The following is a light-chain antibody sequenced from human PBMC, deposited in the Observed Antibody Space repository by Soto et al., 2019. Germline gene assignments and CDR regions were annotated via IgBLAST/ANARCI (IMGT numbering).Light chain of an antibody. V-gene: IGLV2-8*01. J-gene: IGLJ2*01. CDR1: SSDVGGYVY. CDR3: SSYAGGNPDVV. Sequence: QSALTQPPSASGSPGQSVTISCTGTSSDVGGYVYVSWYQQYPGKAPKLMIYEVNKRPSGVPDRFSGSKSGNTASLTVSGLRAEVEADYYCSSYAGGNPDVVFGGGTKLTVL. CDR2: EVN.